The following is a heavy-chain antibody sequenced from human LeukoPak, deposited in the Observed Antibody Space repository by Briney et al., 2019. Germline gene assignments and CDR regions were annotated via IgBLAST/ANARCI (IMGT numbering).Heavy chain of an antibody. CDR1: GYTFTGYY. Sequence: ASVKVSCKASGYTFTGYYMHWVRQAPGQGPEWMGWINPNSGGTNYAQKFQGRVTMTRDTSISTAYMELSRLRSDDTAVYYCARDLAAAGKTEYYYHMDVWGKGTTVTVSS. CDR2: INPNSGGT. J-gene: IGHJ6*03. D-gene: IGHD6-13*01. V-gene: IGHV1-2*02. CDR3: ARDLAAAGKTEYYYHMDV.